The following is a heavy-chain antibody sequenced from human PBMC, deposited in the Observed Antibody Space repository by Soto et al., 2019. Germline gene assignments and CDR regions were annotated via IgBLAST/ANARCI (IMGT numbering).Heavy chain of an antibody. CDR1: GFTFSSYW. J-gene: IGHJ6*02. V-gene: IGHV3-7*01. Sequence: GGSLRLSCEASGFTFSSYWMSWVRQAPGKGLEWVANIKQDGSEKYYVDSVKGRFTISRDNAKNPLYLQMNSLRAEDTAVYYCARDGAAAGNYYYYGMDVWGQGTTVTVSS. CDR3: ARDGAAAGNYYYYGMDV. D-gene: IGHD6-13*01. CDR2: IKQDGSEK.